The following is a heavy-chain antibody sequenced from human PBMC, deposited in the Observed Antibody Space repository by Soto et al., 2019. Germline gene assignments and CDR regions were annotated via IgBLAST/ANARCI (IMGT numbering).Heavy chain of an antibody. V-gene: IGHV3-9*01. CDR3: AKDFYDGSGSYYNPLDAFDI. CDR1: GFTFSSYA. Sequence: EVQLLESGGGLVQPGGSLRLSCAASGFTFSSYAMSWVRQAPGKGLEWVSAISWNSGSIGYADSVKGRFTISRDNAKNSLYLQMNSLRAEDTALYYCAKDFYDGSGSYYNPLDAFDIWGQGTMVTVSS. CDR2: ISWNSGSI. J-gene: IGHJ3*02. D-gene: IGHD3-10*01.